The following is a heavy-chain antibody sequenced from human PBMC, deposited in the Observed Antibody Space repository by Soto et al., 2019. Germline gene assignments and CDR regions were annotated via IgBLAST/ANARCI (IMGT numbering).Heavy chain of an antibody. J-gene: IGHJ6*02. CDR1: GFSFENYG. V-gene: IGHV3-33*06. Sequence: QVQMVESGGGVVQPGRSLRLSCAASGFSFENYGMYWVRQAPGRGLEWVAIIWYDGSLQYYAAAVKGRFTISRDNSKNTLYLEMNSLRAEDTAVYYCANLWGDGYNLGQDYNGMDVWGQGTTVIVSS. CDR2: IWYDGSLQ. CDR3: ANLWGDGYNLGQDYNGMDV. D-gene: IGHD5-12*01.